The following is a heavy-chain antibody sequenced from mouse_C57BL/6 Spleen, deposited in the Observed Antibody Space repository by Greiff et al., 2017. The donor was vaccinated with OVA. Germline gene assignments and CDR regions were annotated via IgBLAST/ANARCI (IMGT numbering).Heavy chain of an antibody. V-gene: IGHV7-3*01. J-gene: IGHJ4*01. CDR1: GFNFTDYY. CDR2: IGNEANGYTT. D-gene: IGHD1-1*01. CDR3: ARYRKVTTVVAYYAIDY. Sequence: DVKLVESGGGLVQPGGSLSLSCAASGFNFTDYYMSWVRQPPGKALEWLGFIGNEANGYTTASSASVKGRFTISRDNSQSILYLQMNALRAEDSATYYSARYRKVTTVVAYYAIDYWGQGTSVTVSS.